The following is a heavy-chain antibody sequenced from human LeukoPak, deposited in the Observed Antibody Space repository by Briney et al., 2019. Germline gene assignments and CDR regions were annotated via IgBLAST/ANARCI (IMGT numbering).Heavy chain of an antibody. J-gene: IGHJ3*02. CDR2: IYNNGST. V-gene: IGHV3-53*01. D-gene: IGHD3-10*01. CDR3: ARTSVALGVSDAFDI. Sequence: GGPLRLSCAASGFNVSTNXXSWVXXXXXXXXXXXXIIYNNGSTYYADSVKGRFTISRDNSKNTLSLQMNSLRAEDTAIYYCARTSVALGVSDAFDIWGQGTMVTVSS. CDR1: GFNVSTNX.